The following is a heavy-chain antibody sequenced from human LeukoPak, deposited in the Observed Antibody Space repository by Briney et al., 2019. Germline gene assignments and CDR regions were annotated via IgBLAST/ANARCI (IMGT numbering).Heavy chain of an antibody. CDR3: EGSVTNAFDI. J-gene: IGHJ3*02. CDR1: GGSISSSSYY. V-gene: IGHV4-39*07. Sequence: SEALSLTCTVSGGSISSSSYYWGWIRQPPGKGLEWIGSIYYSGSTYYNPSLKSRVTISVDTSKNQSSLKLSSVTAADTAVYYCEGSVTNAFDIWGQGTMVTVSS. CDR2: IYYSGST.